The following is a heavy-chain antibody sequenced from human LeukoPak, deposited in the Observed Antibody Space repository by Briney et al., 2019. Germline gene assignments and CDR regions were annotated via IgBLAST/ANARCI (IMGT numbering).Heavy chain of an antibody. CDR3: AREGYGDYVGYFDY. Sequence: GGSLRLSCAASGFTVSSNYMSWVRQAPGKGLEWVSVIYSGGSTYYADSVKGRFTISRDNSKNTLYLQMNSLKAEDTAVYYCAREGYGDYVGYFDYWGQGTLVTVSS. D-gene: IGHD4-17*01. V-gene: IGHV3-66*01. CDR1: GFTVSSNY. J-gene: IGHJ4*02. CDR2: IYSGGST.